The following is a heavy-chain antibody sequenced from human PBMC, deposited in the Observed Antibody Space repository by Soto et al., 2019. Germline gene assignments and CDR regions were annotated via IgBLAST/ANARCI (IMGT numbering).Heavy chain of an antibody. Sequence: GGSLRLPCAASGFTFSSYAMSWVRQAPGKGLEWVSAISGSGGSTYYADSVKGRFTISRDNSKNTLYLQMNSLRAEDTAVYYCAKARRDVTMIVVFPFDYWGQGTPVTVSS. J-gene: IGHJ4*02. CDR2: ISGSGGST. CDR3: AKARRDVTMIVVFPFDY. D-gene: IGHD3-22*01. CDR1: GFTFSSYA. V-gene: IGHV3-23*01.